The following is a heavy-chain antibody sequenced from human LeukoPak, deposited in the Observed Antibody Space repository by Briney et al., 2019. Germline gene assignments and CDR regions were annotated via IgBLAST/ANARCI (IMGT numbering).Heavy chain of an antibody. J-gene: IGHJ6*02. CDR3: AREGLIWFGELLYPTYGMDV. Sequence: GGSLRLSCAASGFTFSSYSMNWVRQAPGKGLEWVSSISSSSSSYIYYADSVKGRFTISRDNAKNSLYLQMNSLRAEDTAVYYCAREGLIWFGELLYPTYGMDVWGQGTTVTVSS. V-gene: IGHV3-21*01. CDR1: GFTFSSYS. D-gene: IGHD3-10*01. CDR2: ISSSSSSYI.